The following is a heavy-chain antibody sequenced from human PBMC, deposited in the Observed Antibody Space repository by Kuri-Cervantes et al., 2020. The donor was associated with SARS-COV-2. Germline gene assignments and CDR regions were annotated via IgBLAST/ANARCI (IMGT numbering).Heavy chain of an antibody. CDR3: AGRDYDSSGHTTGNVY. CDR1: GGSISSYY. CDR2: IYYSGST. J-gene: IGHJ4*02. Sequence: GSLRLSCTVSGGSISSYYWSWFRQPPGKGLEWIGYIYYSGSTNYNPSLKSRVTISVDTSKNQFSLKLSSVTAADTAVYYCAGRDYDSSGHTTGNVYWGQGTLVTVSS. D-gene: IGHD3-22*01. V-gene: IGHV4-59*12.